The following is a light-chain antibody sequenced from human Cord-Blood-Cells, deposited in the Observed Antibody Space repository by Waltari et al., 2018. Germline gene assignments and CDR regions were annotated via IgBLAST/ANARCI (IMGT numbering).Light chain of an antibody. J-gene: IGLJ1*01. CDR1: SSNIGSNT. Sequence: QSVLTQPPSASGTPGQRVTIYCSGSSSNIGSNTVNWYQQLPGTAPKLRIYSNSQRLSGVPGRFSGSKSGTSASLAISGLQSEDEADYYCAAWDDSLNGYVFGTGTKVTVL. V-gene: IGLV1-44*01. CDR2: SNS. CDR3: AAWDDSLNGYV.